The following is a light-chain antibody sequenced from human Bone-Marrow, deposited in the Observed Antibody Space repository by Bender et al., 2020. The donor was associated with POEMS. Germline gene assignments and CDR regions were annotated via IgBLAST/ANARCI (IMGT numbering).Light chain of an antibody. V-gene: IGLV2-14*02. CDR2: EVV. CDR3: SSYAGGDLFV. Sequence: QSALTQPASVSGSPGQSITISCTGTSNDIGSYDHVSWYQQHPGKGPKLMIYEVVKRPSGVPDRFSGSKSGNTASLTVSGLQAEDEADYYCSSYAGGDLFVFGAPTKVTV. J-gene: IGLJ1*01. CDR1: SNDIGSYDH.